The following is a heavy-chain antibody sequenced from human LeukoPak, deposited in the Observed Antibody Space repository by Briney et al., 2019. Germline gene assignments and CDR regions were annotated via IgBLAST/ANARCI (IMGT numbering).Heavy chain of an antibody. CDR3: ARVGGSYYIAAFDI. CDR1: GYTFTSYG. CDR2: ISAYNGNT. Sequence: GASVKVSCKASGYTFTSYGISWVRQAPGQGLEWMGWISAYNGNTNYAQKLQGRVTMTTDTSTSTVYMELRSLRSDDTAVYYCARVGGSYYIAAFDIWGQGTMVTVSS. V-gene: IGHV1-18*01. D-gene: IGHD1-26*01. J-gene: IGHJ3*02.